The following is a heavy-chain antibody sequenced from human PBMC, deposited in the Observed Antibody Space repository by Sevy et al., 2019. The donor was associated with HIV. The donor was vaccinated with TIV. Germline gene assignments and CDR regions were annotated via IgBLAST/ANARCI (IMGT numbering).Heavy chain of an antibody. CDR3: ARGPGVVVVAATPNYYGMDV. CDR1: GGSFSGYY. D-gene: IGHD2-15*01. V-gene: IGHV4-34*01. CDR2: INHSGST. Sequence: SETLSLTCAVYGGSFSGYYWSWIRQPPGKGLEWIGEINHSGSTNYNPSLKSRVTISVDTSKNQFSLKLSSVTAADMAVYYCARGPGVVVVAATPNYYGMDVWGQGTTVTVSS. J-gene: IGHJ6*02.